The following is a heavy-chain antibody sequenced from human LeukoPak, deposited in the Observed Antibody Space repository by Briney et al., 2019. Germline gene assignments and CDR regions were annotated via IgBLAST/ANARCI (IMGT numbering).Heavy chain of an antibody. Sequence: GGSLRLSCAASGFTVSSNYMSWVRQAPGKGLEWVSVIYSGGSTHYADSVKGRFTISRDNSKNTLYLQMNSLRAEDTAVYYCARDPGGYGYFDYWGQGTLVTVSS. CDR1: GFTVSSNY. CDR3: ARDPGGYGYFDY. D-gene: IGHD5-18*01. CDR2: IYSGGST. V-gene: IGHV3-53*01. J-gene: IGHJ4*02.